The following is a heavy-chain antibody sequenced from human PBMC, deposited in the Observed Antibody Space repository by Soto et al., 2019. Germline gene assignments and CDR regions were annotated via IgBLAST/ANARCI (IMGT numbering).Heavy chain of an antibody. CDR2: IYYDGSNR. Sequence: YGRRRISKTQGKGLEWVAVIYYDGSNRYYGDAVKGRFTISRDNSKSTLYLQMSSLRAEDTAVYYCARAFCTNGVCYYFFDYWGHGTLVTVSS. V-gene: IGHV3-33*01. CDR1: YG. J-gene: IGHJ4*01. D-gene: IGHD2-8*01. CDR3: ARAFCTNGVCYYFFDY.